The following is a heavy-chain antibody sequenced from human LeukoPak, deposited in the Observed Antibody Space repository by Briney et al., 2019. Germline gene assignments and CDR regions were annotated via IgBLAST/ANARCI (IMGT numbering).Heavy chain of an antibody. Sequence: GGSLRLSCAASGFTFSSYEMNWVRQAPGKGLEWVSHISSSSSSISYGDSVKGRFTISRDNAKNSLYLQMNSLRAEDTAVYFCARGINYYDSSSFYDSFDYWGQGALVTVSS. V-gene: IGHV3-48*03. D-gene: IGHD3-22*01. J-gene: IGHJ4*02. CDR2: ISSSSSSI. CDR3: ARGINYYDSSSFYDSFDY. CDR1: GFTFSSYE.